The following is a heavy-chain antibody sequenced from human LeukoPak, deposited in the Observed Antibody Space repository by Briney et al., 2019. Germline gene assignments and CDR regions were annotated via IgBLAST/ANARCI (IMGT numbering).Heavy chain of an antibody. J-gene: IGHJ6*04. CDR3: AVLPSPPYCSSTSCPDV. CDR1: GFTFTSSA. CDR2: IVVGSGNT. V-gene: IGHV1-58*01. D-gene: IGHD2-2*01. Sequence: SVKVSCKASGFTFTSSAVQWVRQARGQRLEWIGWIVVGSGNTNYAQKFQERVTITRDMSTSTAYMELSSLRSEDTAVYYCAVLPSPPYCSSTSCPDVWGKGTTVTVSS.